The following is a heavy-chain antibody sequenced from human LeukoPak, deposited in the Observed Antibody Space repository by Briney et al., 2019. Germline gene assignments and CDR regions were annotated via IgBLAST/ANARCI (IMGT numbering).Heavy chain of an antibody. D-gene: IGHD2-8*01. CDR3: ARADIVRTYYYYGMGV. Sequence: GGSLRLSCAASGFTFSSYEMNCVRQAPGKGREWVSYISSSGGTIYYADSVKGGFTISRDNAKNSLYLQMNSLRAEDTAVYYCARADIVRTYYYYGMGVWGKGTTVTVSS. V-gene: IGHV3-48*03. CDR2: ISSSGGTI. CDR1: GFTFSSYE. J-gene: IGHJ6*04.